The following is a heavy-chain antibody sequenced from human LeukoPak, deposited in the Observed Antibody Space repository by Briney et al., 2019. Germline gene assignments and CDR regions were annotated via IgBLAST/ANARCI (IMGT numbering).Heavy chain of an antibody. J-gene: IGHJ4*02. CDR1: GFTFDDYT. D-gene: IGHD5-24*01. CDR2: ISWDGGST. Sequence: PGGSLRLSCAASGFTFDDYTMHWVRQAPGKGLEWVSLISWDGGSTYYADSVKGRFTISRDNSKNSLYLQMSSLRTEDTALYYCAKARRRDTYYFDYWGQGTLVTVSS. V-gene: IGHV3-43*01. CDR3: AKARRRDTYYFDY.